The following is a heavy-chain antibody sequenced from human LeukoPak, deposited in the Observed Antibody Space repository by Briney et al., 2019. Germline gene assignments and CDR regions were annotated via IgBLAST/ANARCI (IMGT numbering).Heavy chain of an antibody. CDR3: ARGGYDSSGYYVRP. J-gene: IGHJ4*02. V-gene: IGHV5-10-1*01. D-gene: IGHD3-22*01. CDR2: IDPSDSYT. Sequence: GESLKISSKGSVYSFTSSWISWVRLMPGKGLECLGRIDPSDSYTNYSPSFQGHVTISADNSISTAYLQWTSLKASDTAMYYCARGGYDSSGYYVRPWGQGTLVTVSS. CDR1: VYSFTSSW.